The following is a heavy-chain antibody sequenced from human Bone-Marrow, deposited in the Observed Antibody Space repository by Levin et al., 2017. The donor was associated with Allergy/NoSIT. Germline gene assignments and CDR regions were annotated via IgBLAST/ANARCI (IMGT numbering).Heavy chain of an antibody. Sequence: GGSLRLSCAASGFTFSGYTMNWVRQAPGKGLEWVSSISSSSSYIYYADLVKGRFTISRDNAKNSLYLQMNSLRAEDSAVYYCARDLGPSSRYYFDYWGQGTLVTVSS. J-gene: IGHJ4*02. CDR1: GFTFSGYT. V-gene: IGHV3-21*01. D-gene: IGHD1-26*01. CDR3: ARDLGPSSRYYFDY. CDR2: ISSSSSYI.